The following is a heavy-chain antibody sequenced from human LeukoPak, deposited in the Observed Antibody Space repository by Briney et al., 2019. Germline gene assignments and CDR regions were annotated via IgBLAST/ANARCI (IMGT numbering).Heavy chain of an antibody. V-gene: IGHV3-53*01. CDR1: GFTVSSNH. CDR2: IYSGGST. J-gene: IGHJ3*02. D-gene: IGHD3-3*02. CDR3: ASVLGGAFDI. Sequence: GSMRLSCAASGFTVSSNHMSWVRQAPGKGLEWGSVIYSGGSTYYAESVKGRFTISRDNSKNTLYLQMNSLRSLRAEDTAVYYCASVLGGAFDIWGQGTRVTVSS.